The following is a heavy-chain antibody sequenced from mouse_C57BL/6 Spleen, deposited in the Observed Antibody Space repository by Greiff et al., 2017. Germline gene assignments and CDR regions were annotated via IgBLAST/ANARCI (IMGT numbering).Heavy chain of an antibody. CDR2: ISAGGSYT. Sequence: EVQGVESGGGLVKPGGSLTLSCAASGFTFSSYAMSWVRQTPEKRLEWVATISAGGSYTYYPDNVKGRFTISRDNAKNNLYLQMSHLKSEDTAMXYCARLNSNGFDYWGQGTTLTVSS. V-gene: IGHV5-4*01. CDR3: ARLNSNGFDY. CDR1: GFTFSSYA. J-gene: IGHJ2*01.